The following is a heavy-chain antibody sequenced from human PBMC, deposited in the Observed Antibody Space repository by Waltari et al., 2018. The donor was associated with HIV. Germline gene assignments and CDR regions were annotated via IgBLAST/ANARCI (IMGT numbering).Heavy chain of an antibody. J-gene: IGHJ3*02. V-gene: IGHV4-38-2*02. CDR3: ARDQDYYDSSGYTSYAFDI. D-gene: IGHD3-22*01. Sequence: QVLLQESGPRLVKSSETLSLTCTVPASSISRIYYWGWIRQAPGKGLEWIGSIYRSGTTYYNPSFKTRVTISVNMSKNQYSLKLSSLTAADTAVYYCARDQDYYDSSGYTSYAFDIWGRGTMIIVSS. CDR1: ASSISRIYY. CDR2: IYRSGTT.